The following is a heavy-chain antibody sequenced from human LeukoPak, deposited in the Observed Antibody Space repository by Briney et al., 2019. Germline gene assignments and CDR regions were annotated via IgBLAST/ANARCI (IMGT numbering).Heavy chain of an antibody. CDR2: AWNDGSNK. V-gene: IGHV3-33*06. CDR1: GFTFSRYG. Sequence: GGSLRLSCVGSGFTFSRYGMHWVRQAPGRGLEWVAVAWNDGSNKYYADSVKGRFTISRDNSKGTLYLEMNSLRAEDTAIYYCAKDADFARIYYYFDSWGQGTLVTVSS. D-gene: IGHD3-10*01. J-gene: IGHJ4*02. CDR3: AKDADFARIYYYFDS.